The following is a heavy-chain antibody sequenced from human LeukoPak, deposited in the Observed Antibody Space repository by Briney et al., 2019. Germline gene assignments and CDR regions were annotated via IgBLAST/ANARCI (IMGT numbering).Heavy chain of an antibody. J-gene: IGHJ3*02. V-gene: IGHV3-21*01. D-gene: IGHD2-15*01. CDR2: ISSSSSYI. Sequence: GGSLRLSCAASGFTFSSYSMNWVCQAPGEGLEWVSSISSSSSYIYYADSVEGRFTISRDNAKNSLYLQMNNLRAEDTAVYYCARDRETLVVAATPDAFDTSGQGTMVTVSS. CDR1: GFTFSSYS. CDR3: ARDRETLVVAATPDAFDT.